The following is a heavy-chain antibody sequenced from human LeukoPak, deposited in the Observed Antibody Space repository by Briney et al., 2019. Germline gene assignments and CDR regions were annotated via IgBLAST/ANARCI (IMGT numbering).Heavy chain of an antibody. Sequence: SETLSLTCTVSGGSISSYYWSWIRQPAGKGLEGIGRIYTSGSTNYNPSLKSRVTISVDTSKNQFSLKLSSVTAADTAVYYCARGRWRDGYNNYFDYWGQGTLVTVSS. CDR3: ARGRWRDGYNNYFDY. J-gene: IGHJ4*02. V-gene: IGHV4-4*07. D-gene: IGHD5-24*01. CDR1: GGSISSYY. CDR2: IYTSGST.